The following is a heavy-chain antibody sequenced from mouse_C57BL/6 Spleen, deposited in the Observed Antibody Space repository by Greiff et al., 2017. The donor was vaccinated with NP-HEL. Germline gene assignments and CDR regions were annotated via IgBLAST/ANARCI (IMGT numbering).Heavy chain of an antibody. CDR3: ARLGTTVVASFDY. D-gene: IGHD1-1*01. Sequence: VQLVESGAELVKPGASVKISCKASGYAFSSYWMNWVKQRPGKGLEWIGQIYPGDGDTNYNGKFKGKATLTADKSSSTAYMQLSSLTSEDSAVYFCARLGTTVVASFDYWGQGTTLTVSS. J-gene: IGHJ2*01. CDR2: IYPGDGDT. V-gene: IGHV1-80*01. CDR1: GYAFSSYW.